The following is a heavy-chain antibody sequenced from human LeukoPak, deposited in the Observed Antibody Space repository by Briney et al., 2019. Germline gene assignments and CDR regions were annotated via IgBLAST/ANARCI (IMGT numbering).Heavy chain of an antibody. D-gene: IGHD6-19*01. J-gene: IGHJ4*02. V-gene: IGHV3-66*01. CDR2: IYSGGNT. CDR1: GGSFSGYY. Sequence: ETLSLTCAVYGGSFSGYYWSWVRQAPGKGLEWVSVIYSGGNTYYADSVKGRFTISGDNSKNTLYLQMNSLRAEDTAVYYCARDSGWSHYFDYWGQGTLVTVSS. CDR3: ARDSGWSHYFDY.